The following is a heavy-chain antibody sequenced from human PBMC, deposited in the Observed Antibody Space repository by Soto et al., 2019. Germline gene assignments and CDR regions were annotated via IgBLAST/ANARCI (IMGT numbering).Heavy chain of an antibody. CDR1: GGSISSGGYS. D-gene: IGHD3-3*02. CDR2: IYHSGSI. J-gene: IGHJ5*02. Sequence: SETLSLTCTVSGGSISSGGYSWSWIRQPPGKGLEWIGYIYHSGSIYYNPSLKSRVTISVDRPKNQFSLKLNSVTAADTAVYYCARGPPFLPWGQGTLVTVSS. V-gene: IGHV4-30-2*01. CDR3: ARGPPFLP.